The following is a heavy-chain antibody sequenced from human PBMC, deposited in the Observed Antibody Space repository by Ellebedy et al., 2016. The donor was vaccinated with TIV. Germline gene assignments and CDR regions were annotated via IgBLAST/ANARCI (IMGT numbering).Heavy chain of an antibody. CDR1: GFTFSGYG. Sequence: GESLKISXAASGFTFSGYGMHWVRQTPGKGLEWVAVIWHDGNTKNYAVSLKGRFTISRDNSKNMLNLQMNSLRAEDSAVYYCARDPAQEDFGAIDYWGQGTLVTVSS. J-gene: IGHJ4*02. CDR3: ARDPAQEDFGAIDY. CDR2: IWHDGNTK. D-gene: IGHD3-16*01. V-gene: IGHV3-33*01.